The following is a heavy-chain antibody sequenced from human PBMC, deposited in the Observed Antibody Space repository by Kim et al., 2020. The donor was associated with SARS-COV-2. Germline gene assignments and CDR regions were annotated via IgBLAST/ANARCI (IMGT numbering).Heavy chain of an antibody. Sequence: QRFQGRVTKARDTSTSTVYMELSSLRSEDTAVYYCARGGWFGELLSWFDPWGQGTLVTVSS. V-gene: IGHV1-46*01. CDR3: ARGGWFGELLSWFDP. D-gene: IGHD3-10*01. J-gene: IGHJ5*02.